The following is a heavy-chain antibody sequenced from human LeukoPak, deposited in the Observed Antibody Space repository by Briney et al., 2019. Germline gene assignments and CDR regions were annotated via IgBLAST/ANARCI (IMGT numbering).Heavy chain of an antibody. D-gene: IGHD3-3*01. CDR1: GDSISSSSYY. CDR2: IYYSGSA. J-gene: IGHJ4*02. Sequence: PSETLSLTCTVSGDSISSSSYYWGWIRQPPGKGLEWIGSIYYSGSAYYNPSLKSRVTISVDTSKNQFSLKLSSVTAADTAVYYCARLKGWSGSLGYFDYWGQGTLVTVSS. V-gene: IGHV4-39*07. CDR3: ARLKGWSGSLGYFDY.